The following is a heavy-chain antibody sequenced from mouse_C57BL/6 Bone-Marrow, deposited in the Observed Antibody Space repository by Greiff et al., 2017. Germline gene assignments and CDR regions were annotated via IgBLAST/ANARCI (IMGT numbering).Heavy chain of an antibody. CDR1: GFTFSSYT. J-gene: IGHJ4*01. Sequence: EVKLVESGGGLVKPGGSLKLSCAASGFTFSSYTMSWVRQTPEKRLEWVATISSGGSYTYYPDSVKGRLTISRDNAKNTLYLQMSSLKSEDTAMYYCTRDLDYDGYAMDYWGQGNSVTVSS. CDR2: ISSGGSYT. D-gene: IGHD2-4*01. CDR3: TRDLDYDGYAMDY. V-gene: IGHV5-6-4*01.